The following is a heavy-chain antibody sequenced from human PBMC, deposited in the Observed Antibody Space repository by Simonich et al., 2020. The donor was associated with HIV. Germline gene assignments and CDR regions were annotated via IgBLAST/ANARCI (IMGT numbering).Heavy chain of an antibody. V-gene: IGHV4-34*01. CDR1: GGSFSGYY. J-gene: IGHJ4*02. CDR2: INQCGST. CDR3: ARRHPTTVTTPYFDY. Sequence: QVQLQQWGAGLLKPSETLFLTCAVYGGSFSGYYWSGICPRPGKGLEWIGEINQCGSTNYNPSLKSRVTISVDTSKNQFSLKLSSVTAADTAVYYCARRHPTTVTTPYFDYWGQGTLVTVSS. D-gene: IGHD4-17*01.